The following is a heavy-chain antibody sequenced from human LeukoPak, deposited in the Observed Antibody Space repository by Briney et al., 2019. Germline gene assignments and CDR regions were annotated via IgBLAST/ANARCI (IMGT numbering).Heavy chain of an antibody. CDR3: AKSNGYGLIDI. CDR1: GGSFSGYY. D-gene: IGHD3-10*01. V-gene: IGHV4-34*01. Sequence: SETLSLTCAVYGGSFSGYYWSWIRQPPGKGLEWIGEINHSGSTYYSPSLKSRVTISLDTSRNQFSLKLNSVTAADTAVYYCAKSNGYGLIDIWGQGTMVTVSS. J-gene: IGHJ3*02. CDR2: INHSGST.